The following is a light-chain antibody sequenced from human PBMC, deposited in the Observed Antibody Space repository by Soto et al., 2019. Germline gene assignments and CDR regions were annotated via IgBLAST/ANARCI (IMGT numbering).Light chain of an antibody. J-gene: IGKJ2*01. Sequence: DIQMTQSPSTLSASVGDRVTITCRASQNIGPSLSWFQQKPVKAPNLLMYKASILESGIPSRFSGSGSGTEVSLSISSLQPDDFATYYWQQYNSYEVTFGQGTKLEIK. V-gene: IGKV1-5*03. CDR2: KAS. CDR3: QQYNSYEVT. CDR1: QNIGPS.